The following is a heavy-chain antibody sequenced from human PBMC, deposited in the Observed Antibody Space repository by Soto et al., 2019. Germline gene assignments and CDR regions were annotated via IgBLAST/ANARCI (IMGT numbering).Heavy chain of an antibody. V-gene: IGHV1-69*01. Sequence: QVQLVQSGAEVKKPGSSVKVSCKASGGTFSSYAISWVRQAPGQGLEWMGGIIPIFGTANYAQKFQGRVTITADASTSTAYMELSSLRSEDTAVYYCAGVRPRGLVVVAATGYYYYGMDVWGQGTTVTVSS. J-gene: IGHJ6*02. D-gene: IGHD2-15*01. CDR2: IIPIFGTA. CDR3: AGVRPRGLVVVAATGYYYYGMDV. CDR1: GGTFSSYA.